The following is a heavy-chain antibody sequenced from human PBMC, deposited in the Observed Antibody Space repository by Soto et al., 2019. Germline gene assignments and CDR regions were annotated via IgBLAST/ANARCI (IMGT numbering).Heavy chain of an antibody. J-gene: IGHJ6*02. Sequence: QVQLVQSGAEVKKPGASVKVSCKASGYTFTSYGISWVRQAPGQGLEWMGWISAYNGNTNYAQKLQGRVTMTTDTAPSTAXXEXRXXRCDDTAVYYCARGGYCISTSCRGEDYYYSYGMDVWGQGPTVTVSS. CDR3: ARGGYCISTSCRGEDYYYSYGMDV. V-gene: IGHV1-18*01. CDR2: ISAYNGNT. D-gene: IGHD2-2*01. CDR1: GYTFTSYG.